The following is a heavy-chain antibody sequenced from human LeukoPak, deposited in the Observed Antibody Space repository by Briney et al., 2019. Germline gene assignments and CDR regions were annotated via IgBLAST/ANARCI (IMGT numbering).Heavy chain of an antibody. J-gene: IGHJ4*02. CDR1: GYTFGGYY. CDR2: IDPKNGGT. V-gene: IGHV1-2*02. CDR3: ARDWPCSGGSCLDY. D-gene: IGHD2-15*01. Sequence: ASVKVSCKASGYTFGGYYIQWVRQAPGQGLEWMGWIDPKNGGTNYAPSFQGRVTMTRDTPVNTAYMELSSLRSDDTAMYYCARDWPCSGGSCLDYWGQGTLVTVP.